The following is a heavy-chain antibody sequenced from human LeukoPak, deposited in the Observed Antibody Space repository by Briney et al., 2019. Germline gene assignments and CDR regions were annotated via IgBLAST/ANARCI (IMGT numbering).Heavy chain of an antibody. CDR3: ASGQKQVAGISDWFDP. J-gene: IGHJ5*02. CDR2: INPNSGGT. CDR1: GYTFTGYY. V-gene: IGHV1-2*02. D-gene: IGHD6-19*01. Sequence: ASVKVSCKASGYTFTGYYMHWVRQAPGQGLEWMGWINPNSGGTNYAQKFQGRVTMTRDTSISTAYMELSSLRSEDTAVYYCASGQKQVAGISDWFDPWGQGTLVTVSS.